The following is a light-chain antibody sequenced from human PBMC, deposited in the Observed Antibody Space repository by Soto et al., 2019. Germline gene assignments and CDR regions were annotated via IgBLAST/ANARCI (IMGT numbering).Light chain of an antibody. CDR3: QQYNNWPKT. J-gene: IGKJ1*01. CDR2: GAS. Sequence: EIVLTQSPGTLSLSPGESATLSCRASQSVSNNYLAWYQQKPGQAPRLLIYGASTRATGIPARFSGSGSGTEFTLTISSLQSEDFAVYYCQQYNNWPKTFGQGTKVDIK. CDR1: QSVSNN. V-gene: IGKV3-15*01.